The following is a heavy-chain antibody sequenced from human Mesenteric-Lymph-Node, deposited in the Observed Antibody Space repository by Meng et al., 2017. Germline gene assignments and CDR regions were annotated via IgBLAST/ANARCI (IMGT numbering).Heavy chain of an antibody. CDR2: VRSKANNYVT. J-gene: IGHJ4*02. CDR1: GFTFSNAW. Sequence: EVQLVESGGGLVKPGGSLRLSWAASGFTFSNAWMSWVRQAPGKGLEWVGHVRSKANNYVTEYAASVRGRFTISRDDSKNMTFLQMNSLRPEDTAVYYCTLFDYWGQGALVTVSS. V-gene: IGHV3-73*01. CDR3: TLFDY.